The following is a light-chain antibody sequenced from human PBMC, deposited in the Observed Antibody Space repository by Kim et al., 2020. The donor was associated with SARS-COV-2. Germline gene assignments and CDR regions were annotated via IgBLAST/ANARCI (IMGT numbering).Light chain of an antibody. CDR3: SSYTSSSTLQV. Sequence: QSITISCTGTSSDVGGYNYVAWYQQHPGKAPKLMIYDVSNRPSGVSNRFSGSKSGNTASLTISGLQAEDEADYYGSSYTSSSTLQVFGGGTQLTVL. CDR2: DVS. CDR1: SSDVGGYNY. V-gene: IGLV2-14*03. J-gene: IGLJ2*01.